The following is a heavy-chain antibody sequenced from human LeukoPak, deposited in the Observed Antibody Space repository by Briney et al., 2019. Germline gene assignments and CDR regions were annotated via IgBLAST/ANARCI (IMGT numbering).Heavy chain of an antibody. CDR1: GFTVSSYD. J-gene: IGHJ6*02. D-gene: IGHD3-10*01. CDR2: IRGSGVST. CDR3: AKQVRGGGYYGMDV. Sequence: GSLRLSCAASGFTVSSYDMTWVRQAPGKGLEWVSSIRGSGVSTFYADSVNGRFTISRDNSKNTLYLQMNSLRAEDKAVYYCAKQVRGGGYYGMDVWGQGTTVTVSS. V-gene: IGHV3-23*01.